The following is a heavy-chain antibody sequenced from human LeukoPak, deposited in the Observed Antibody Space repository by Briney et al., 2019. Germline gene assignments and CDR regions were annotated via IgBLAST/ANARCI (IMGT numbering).Heavy chain of an antibody. Sequence: SETLSLTCTVSGGSIRSYYWNWIRQPPGKGLEWIGYMYDSGDTNYNPSIKSRVTISVDAPKNQFSLRLMSVTAADTAVYYCTRGQTFCGYDFQKVPDSWGQGTLVTVSS. CDR1: GGSIRSYY. CDR2: MYDSGDT. J-gene: IGHJ4*02. V-gene: IGHV4-59*01. CDR3: TRGQTFCGYDFQKVPDS. D-gene: IGHD5-12*01.